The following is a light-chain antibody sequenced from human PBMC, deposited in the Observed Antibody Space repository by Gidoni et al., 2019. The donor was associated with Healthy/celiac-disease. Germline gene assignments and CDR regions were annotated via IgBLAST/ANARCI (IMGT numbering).Light chain of an antibody. CDR3: QQYYSTPIT. CDR2: WAS. CDR1: QSVLYSSNNQNY. V-gene: IGKV4-1*01. Sequence: DIVMTQPPDSLAVSLGERATIDCKSSQSVLYSSNNQNYLAWYQQKPGQPPKLLIYWASTRESGVPDRFSGSGSGTDFTLTISSLQAEDVAVYYCQQYYSTPITFGGGTKVEIK. J-gene: IGKJ4*01.